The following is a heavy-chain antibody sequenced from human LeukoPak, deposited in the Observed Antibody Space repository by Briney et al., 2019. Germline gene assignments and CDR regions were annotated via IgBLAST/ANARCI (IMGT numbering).Heavy chain of an antibody. CDR2: IYHSGST. D-gene: IGHD3-10*01. CDR1: GYSISSGYY. Sequence: SETLSLTCTVSGYSISSGYYWGWIRQPPGKGLEWIGSIYHSGSTYYNPSLKSRVTISVDTSKNQFSLKLSSVTAADTAVYYCARGPITMVRGVISSCWFDPWGQGTLVTVSS. CDR3: ARGPITMVRGVISSCWFDP. V-gene: IGHV4-38-2*02. J-gene: IGHJ5*02.